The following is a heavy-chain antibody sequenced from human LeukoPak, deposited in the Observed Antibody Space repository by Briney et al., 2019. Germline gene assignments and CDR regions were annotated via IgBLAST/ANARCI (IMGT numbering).Heavy chain of an antibody. Sequence: SETLSLTCTLSGGSISSGSYYWSWIRQPAGKGLEWIGRIYTSGSTNYNPSLKSRVTISVDTSKNQFSLKLSSVTAADTAVYYCARARGQPRTFDYRGQGTLVTVSS. CDR2: IYTSGST. CDR3: ARARGQPRTFDY. V-gene: IGHV4-61*02. J-gene: IGHJ4*02. CDR1: GGSISSGSYY. D-gene: IGHD1-14*01.